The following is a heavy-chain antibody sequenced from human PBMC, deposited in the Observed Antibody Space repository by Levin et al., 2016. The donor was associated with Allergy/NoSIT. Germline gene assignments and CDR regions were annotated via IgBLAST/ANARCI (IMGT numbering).Heavy chain of an antibody. CDR1: GGSFSGYY. V-gene: IGHV4-34*01. CDR2: INHSGST. J-gene: IGHJ4*02. Sequence: SETLSLTCAVYGGSFSGYYWSWIRQPPGKGLEWIGEINHSGSTNYNPSLKSRVTISVDTSKNQFSLKLSSVTAADTAVYYCARGLGDGSGSYSVSLDYWGQGTLVTVSS. CDR3: ARGLGDGSGSYSVSLDY. D-gene: IGHD3-10*01.